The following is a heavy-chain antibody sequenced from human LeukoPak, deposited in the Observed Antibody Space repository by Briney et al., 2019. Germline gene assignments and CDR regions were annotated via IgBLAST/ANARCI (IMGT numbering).Heavy chain of an antibody. Sequence: VWSLRLSCAASGFTFSSYAMHWVRQAPGKGLEWVAVISYDGSNKYYADSVKGRFTISRDNSKNTLYLQMNSLRAEDTAVYYCARDRDYYDSSGYFRFDYWGQGTLVTVSS. CDR2: ISYDGSNK. V-gene: IGHV3-30*01. CDR3: ARDRDYYDSSGYFRFDY. D-gene: IGHD3-22*01. CDR1: GFTFSSYA. J-gene: IGHJ4*02.